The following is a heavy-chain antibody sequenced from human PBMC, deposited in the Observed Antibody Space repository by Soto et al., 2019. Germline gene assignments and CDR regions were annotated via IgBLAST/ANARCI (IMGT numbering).Heavy chain of an antibody. Sequence: EMQLVESGGGLVKPGGSLRLSCAASGFAASGFGFSYYNMNWVRQAQGKGLEWVSSISSSGTYIYYADSVKGRFTVSRYNAENSQYLQLNSLRADDTAVDYCARGYIVEEDAASELSVGHYDAFDLWGRGTMVTVS. CDR3: ARGYIVEEDAASELSVGHYDAFDL. J-gene: IGHJ3*01. D-gene: IGHD2-15*01. V-gene: IGHV3-21*01. CDR1: GFGFSYYN. CDR2: ISSSGTYI.